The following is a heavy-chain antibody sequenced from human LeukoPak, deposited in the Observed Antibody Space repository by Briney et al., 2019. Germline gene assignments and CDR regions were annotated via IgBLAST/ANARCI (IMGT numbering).Heavy chain of an antibody. CDR2: IHDSGTT. Sequence: SETLSLTCTVSGGSISGYNWGWIRQPPGGGQEWGGYIHDSGTTNYSPSLKSRVTMSVDTSKNQFSLKLNSVNAADTAVYYCARVESRIAAAGTDAYYFDYWGQGTLVTVSS. J-gene: IGHJ4*02. V-gene: IGHV4-59*12. CDR3: ARVESRIAAAGTDAYYFDY. CDR1: GGSISGYN. D-gene: IGHD6-13*01.